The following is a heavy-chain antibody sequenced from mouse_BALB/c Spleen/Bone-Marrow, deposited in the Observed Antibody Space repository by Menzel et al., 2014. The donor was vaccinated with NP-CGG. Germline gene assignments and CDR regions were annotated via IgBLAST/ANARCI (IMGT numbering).Heavy chain of an antibody. D-gene: IGHD1-2*01. CDR1: GFTFSKNW. V-gene: IGHV6-6*02. CDR2: IRLKSNNYAK. CDR3: TRGTAATRASYFDY. Sequence: EVQVVESGGGLVQPGGSMKLSCVASGFTFSKNWMNWVRQSPEKALEWVAEIRLKSNNYAKHYAESVKGRFTISRDDSKSSVYLQMNNLRAEDTGIYYCTRGTAATRASYFDYWGQGTTLTVSS. J-gene: IGHJ2*01.